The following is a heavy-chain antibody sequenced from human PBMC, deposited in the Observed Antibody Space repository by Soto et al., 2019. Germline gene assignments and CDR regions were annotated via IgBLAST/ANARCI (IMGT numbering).Heavy chain of an antibody. CDR3: AGVGYGDLAQ. CDR1: GFSFTSYA. CDR2: VTLSGDYT. Sequence: EVNLLESGGGLLQPGGSLRLSCVASGFSFTSYAMAWVRQAPGLGLEWVCTVTLSGDYTYYADPVKGRFTISRDNSKNTVYLQLSSLGDDDTAVYYCAGVGYGDLAQWGQGTWVTVSS. D-gene: IGHD4-17*01. V-gene: IGHV3-23*01. J-gene: IGHJ4*02.